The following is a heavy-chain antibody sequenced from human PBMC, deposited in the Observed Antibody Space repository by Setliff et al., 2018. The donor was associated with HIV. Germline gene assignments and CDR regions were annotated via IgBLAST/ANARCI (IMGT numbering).Heavy chain of an antibody. CDR3: ARIPLELPYYFDY. J-gene: IGHJ4*02. Sequence: SETLSLTCSVSGGSISTYYWNWVRQPAGKGLEWIGRIYASGSTSYNPSLKSRVTMSADTSKNQFSLKLSSVTAADTAVYYCARIPLELPYYFDYWGQGTLVTVSS. CDR2: IYASGST. V-gene: IGHV4-4*07. D-gene: IGHD3-16*02. CDR1: GGSISTYY.